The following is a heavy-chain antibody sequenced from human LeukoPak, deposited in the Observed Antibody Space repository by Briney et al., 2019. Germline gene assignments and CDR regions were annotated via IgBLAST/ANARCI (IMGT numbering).Heavy chain of an antibody. V-gene: IGHV4-39*01. J-gene: IGHJ4*02. CDR2: IYYSGST. CDR1: GGSISSSSYS. CDR3: ARRFRLTGYST. Sequence: PSETLSLTCTVSGGSISSSSYSWGWIRQPPGKGLEWIGSIYYSGSTYYNPSLKSRVTISVDTSKNQFSLKLSSVTAADTAVYYCARRFRLTGYSTWGQGTLVTVSS. D-gene: IGHD3-9*01.